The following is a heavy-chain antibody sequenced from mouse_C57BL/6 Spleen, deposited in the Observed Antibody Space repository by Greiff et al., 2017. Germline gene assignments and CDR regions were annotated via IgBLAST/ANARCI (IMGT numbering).Heavy chain of an antibody. CDR3: ALITTVAYYFDY. Sequence: VQLQQPGAELVKPGASVKLSCKASGYTFTSYWMHWVKQRPGQGLEWIGMIHPNSGSTNYNEKFKSKATLTVDKSSSTAYMQLSSLTSEDSAVYYCALITTVAYYFDYWGQGTTLTVSS. D-gene: IGHD1-1*01. CDR2: IHPNSGST. V-gene: IGHV1-64*01. J-gene: IGHJ2*01. CDR1: GYTFTSYW.